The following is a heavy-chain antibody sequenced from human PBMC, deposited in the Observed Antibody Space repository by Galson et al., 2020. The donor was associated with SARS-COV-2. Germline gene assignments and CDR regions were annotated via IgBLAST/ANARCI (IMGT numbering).Heavy chain of an antibody. CDR1: GGSSSDYS. CDR3: ARGGSRPMMVFDYYYFYMDV. CDR2: ISHSGST. V-gene: IGHV4-34*01. Sequence: SETLSLTCAVYGGSSSDYSWTWVRQPPGKGLEWIGEISHSGSTNYSPSLKSRVFMSVDTSKNQFSLKLRSVTAADTAVYYCARGGSRPMMVFDYYYFYMDVWGKGTTVTVSS. D-gene: IGHD2-8*01. J-gene: IGHJ6*03.